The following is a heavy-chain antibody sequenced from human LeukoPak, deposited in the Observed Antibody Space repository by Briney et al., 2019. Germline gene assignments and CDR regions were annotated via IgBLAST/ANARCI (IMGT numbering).Heavy chain of an antibody. CDR1: GFTFSSYE. D-gene: IGHD4-17*01. CDR3: ASSPPDDYGDYPDY. Sequence: PGGSLRLSCAASGFTFSSYEMNWVRQAPGKGLEWVSYISSSGSTIYYADSVKGRFTISRDNAKNSLYLQMNSLRAEDTAVYYCASSPPDDYGDYPDYWGQGTLVTVSS. CDR2: ISSSGSTI. V-gene: IGHV3-48*03. J-gene: IGHJ4*02.